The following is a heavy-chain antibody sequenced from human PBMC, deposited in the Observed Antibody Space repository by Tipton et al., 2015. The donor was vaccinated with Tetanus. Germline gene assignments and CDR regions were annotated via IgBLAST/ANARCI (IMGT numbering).Heavy chain of an antibody. CDR2: VSYSGRT. V-gene: IGHV4-61*08. Sequence: TLSLTCAVSGGSIRSGDYSWNWIRQPPGKGLEWLAYVSYSGRTNSNYFLKSRITVSQDPSKNQFSLRLASVTAADTAVYYCARANYEFPKKGPFDSWGQGTLVIVS. CDR1: GGSIRSGDYS. CDR3: ARANYEFPKKGPFDS. D-gene: IGHD3/OR15-3a*01. J-gene: IGHJ4*02.